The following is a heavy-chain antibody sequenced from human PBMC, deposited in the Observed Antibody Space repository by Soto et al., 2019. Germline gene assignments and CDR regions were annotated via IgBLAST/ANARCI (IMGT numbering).Heavy chain of an antibody. CDR2: IYYSGSS. CDR3: SHPTEYYYYGMDV. V-gene: IGHV4-39*01. CDR1: GGSISSSSYY. J-gene: IGHJ6*02. Sequence: SETLSLTCTVSGGSISSSSYYWGWIRQPPGKGLEWIVSIYYSGSSYYNPSLKSRVTISVDTSKNQFSLKLSPVTAADTAVYYCSHPTEYYYYGMDVWGQGTTVTVSS.